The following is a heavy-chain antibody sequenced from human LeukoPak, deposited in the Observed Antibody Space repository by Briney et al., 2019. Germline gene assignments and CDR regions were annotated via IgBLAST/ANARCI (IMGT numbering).Heavy chain of an antibody. CDR2: IYYSGST. J-gene: IGHJ4*02. CDR1: GGSISRSSYY. Sequence: SETLSLTCTVSGGSISRSSYYWGWIRQPPGKGLEWIGSIYYSGSTYYNPSLKSRVTISVDTSKNQFSLKVSSVTAADTAVYYCARHGGGYCSGGSCYVDYWGQGTLVTVSS. D-gene: IGHD2-15*01. CDR3: ARHGGGYCSGGSCYVDY. V-gene: IGHV4-39*01.